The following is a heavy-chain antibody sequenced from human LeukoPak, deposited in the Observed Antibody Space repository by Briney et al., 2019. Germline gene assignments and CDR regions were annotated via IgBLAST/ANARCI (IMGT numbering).Heavy chain of an antibody. CDR2: ISGSGGST. Sequence: GGTLRLSCAASGFTFSSYGMSWVRQAPGKGLEWVSAISGSGGSTYYADSVKGRFTISRDNSKNTLYLQMNSLRAEDTAVYYCAKDRVLLWFGELAFLSAPDAFDIWGQGTMVTVSS. D-gene: IGHD3-10*01. CDR1: GFTFSSYG. J-gene: IGHJ3*02. V-gene: IGHV3-23*01. CDR3: AKDRVLLWFGELAFLSAPDAFDI.